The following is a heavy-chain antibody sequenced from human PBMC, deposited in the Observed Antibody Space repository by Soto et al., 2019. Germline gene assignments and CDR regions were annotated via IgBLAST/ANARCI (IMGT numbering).Heavy chain of an antibody. V-gene: IGHV1-18*01. D-gene: IGHD3-10*01. CDR1: GYTFTTYG. Sequence: QVQLVQSGAEVKKPGASVKVSCKASGYTFTTYGLSWVRQAPGQGLEWMGWISAYYGTTNYAQRVQGRVTMTRDISTNTFYMELRSLRSDDTAVYYCVREEEVIRGVVSLAYWGQGTLVTVSS. CDR2: ISAYYGTT. J-gene: IGHJ4*02. CDR3: VREEEVIRGVVSLAY.